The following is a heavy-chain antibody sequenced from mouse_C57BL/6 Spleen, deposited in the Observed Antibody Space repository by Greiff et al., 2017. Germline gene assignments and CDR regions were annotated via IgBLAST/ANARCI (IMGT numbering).Heavy chain of an antibody. CDR1: GYSFTSGYY. CDR3: ARKLLGWYFDV. D-gene: IGHD3-1*01. J-gene: IGHJ1*03. CDR2: ISYDGSN. Sequence: EVQLQESGPGLVKPSQSLSLSCSATGYSFTSGYYWYWIRQLPGNQLEGMGFISYDGSNNYNPSFKNRTAITRDTSKNQFFLQLNTMTTEDTATYYCARKLLGWYFDVWGTGTTVTVSS. V-gene: IGHV3-6*01.